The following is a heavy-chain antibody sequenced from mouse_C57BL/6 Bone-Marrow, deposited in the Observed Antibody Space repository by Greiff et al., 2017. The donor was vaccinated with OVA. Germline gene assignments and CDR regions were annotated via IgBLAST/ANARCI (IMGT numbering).Heavy chain of an antibody. Sequence: EVKLQQSGPGMVKPSQSLSLTCTVTGYSITSGYDWHWIRHFPGNKLEWMGYISYSGSTNYNPSLKSRLSITHDTSKNHFFLKLNSVTTEDTATYYCARGRLGPGAMDYWGQGTSVTVSS. CDR1: GYSITSGYD. V-gene: IGHV3-1*01. D-gene: IGHD4-1*01. CDR2: ISYSGST. J-gene: IGHJ4*01. CDR3: ARGRLGPGAMDY.